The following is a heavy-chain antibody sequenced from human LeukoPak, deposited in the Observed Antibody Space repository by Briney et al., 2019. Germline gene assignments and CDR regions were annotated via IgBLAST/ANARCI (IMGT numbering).Heavy chain of an antibody. V-gene: IGHV3-23*01. Sequence: GGSLRLSCTASGFTFSSFAMSWVRQAPGKGLEWVSPISSSGSSTYYADSVKGRFTISRDNSKNTLFLQMNSLRAEDTAVYYCAKVKEYYYYGMDVWGQGTTVTVSS. CDR3: AKVKEYYYYGMDV. CDR2: ISSSGSST. J-gene: IGHJ6*02. CDR1: GFTFSSFA.